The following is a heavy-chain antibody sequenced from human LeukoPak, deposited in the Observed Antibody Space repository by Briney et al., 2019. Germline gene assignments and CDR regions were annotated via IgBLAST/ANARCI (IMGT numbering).Heavy chain of an antibody. Sequence: PGRALRLSCAASGFTFSSYWMSWVRQASGKGLEWVANKKQDGSEKYYVDSVRGRFTISRDNAKNSLYLQMNSLRAEDTAVYYCARDASIAVAGDYWGQGTLVTVSS. V-gene: IGHV3-7*01. J-gene: IGHJ4*02. D-gene: IGHD6-19*01. CDR2: KKQDGSEK. CDR3: ARDASIAVAGDY. CDR1: GFTFSSYW.